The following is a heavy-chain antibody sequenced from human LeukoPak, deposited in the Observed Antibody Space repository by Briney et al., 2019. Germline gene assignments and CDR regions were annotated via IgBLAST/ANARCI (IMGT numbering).Heavy chain of an antibody. CDR2: MSYDGRNT. V-gene: IGHV3-30*18. CDR1: GFTFSSYG. Sequence: GRSLRLSCAASGFTFSSYGMHWVRQAPGMGLEWVAVMSYDGRNTYYADSVKGRFTISRDNSKNTLYLQMNSLRIEDTAVYYCAKVQLERRELLPNFDYWGQGTLVTVSS. D-gene: IGHD1-1*01. CDR3: AKVQLERRELLPNFDY. J-gene: IGHJ4*02.